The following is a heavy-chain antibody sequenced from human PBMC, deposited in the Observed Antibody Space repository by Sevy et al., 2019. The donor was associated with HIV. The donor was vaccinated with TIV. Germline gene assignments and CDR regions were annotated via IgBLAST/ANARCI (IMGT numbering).Heavy chain of an antibody. V-gene: IGHV3-7*03. CDR2: IKQDGSVK. Sequence: GGSLRLSCSASSGFTFSSYWMSWVRQAPGKGLEWVANIKQDGSVKHHVDSVRGRFTISRDNAKNSLYLQMNRLRVEDTAMYYCARGTYYYDSSGYYHDVFDVWGQGTMVTVSS. J-gene: IGHJ3*01. CDR1: SGFTFSSYW. D-gene: IGHD3-22*01. CDR3: ARGTYYYDSSGYYHDVFDV.